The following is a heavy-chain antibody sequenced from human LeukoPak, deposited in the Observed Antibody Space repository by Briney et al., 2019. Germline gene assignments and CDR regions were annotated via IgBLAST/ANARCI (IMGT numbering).Heavy chain of an antibody. D-gene: IGHD1-14*01. Sequence: GGSLRLSCAASGFTFSDYWMHWVRQVPGKGLEWVSGINGDMRSTNYADSVKGRFTITRDNARSTLFLQMNSLGTEDTAVYYCAKDRGAPDFYYYYYGMDVWGQGTTVTVSS. CDR1: GFTFSDYW. V-gene: IGHV3-74*01. CDR2: INGDMRST. J-gene: IGHJ6*02. CDR3: AKDRGAPDFYYYYYGMDV.